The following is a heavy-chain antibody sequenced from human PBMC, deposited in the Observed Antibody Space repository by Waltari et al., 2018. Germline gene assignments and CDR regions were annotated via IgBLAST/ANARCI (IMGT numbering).Heavy chain of an antibody. Sequence: EVQLVESGGGLLQPGRSLGLSCAASGFTLDSYAMHWVRQAPGKGLEWVSGISWNSGRIDYADSVKGRFTISRDNAKNSLYLQMNSLRVEDTALYYCAKADCGGDCTLIDCWGQGTLVTVSS. D-gene: IGHD2-21*02. J-gene: IGHJ4*02. CDR3: AKADCGGDCTLIDC. V-gene: IGHV3-9*01. CDR1: GFTLDSYA. CDR2: ISWNSGRI.